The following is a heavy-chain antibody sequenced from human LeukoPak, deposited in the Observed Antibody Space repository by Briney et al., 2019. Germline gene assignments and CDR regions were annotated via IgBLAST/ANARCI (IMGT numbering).Heavy chain of an antibody. J-gene: IGHJ4*02. CDR2: IDDSGIT. Sequence: SETLSLTCAVYGGSSIGYSWTWVRQPPGKGLEWIGEIDDSGITNYGPSLKSRVTISVDTSKNQLSLKLSSVTAADTAVYYCARVSGYCSDGVCWFDYWGQGTLVTVSS. CDR1: GGSSIGYS. CDR3: ARVSGYCSDGVCWFDY. D-gene: IGHD2-8*01. V-gene: IGHV4-34*01.